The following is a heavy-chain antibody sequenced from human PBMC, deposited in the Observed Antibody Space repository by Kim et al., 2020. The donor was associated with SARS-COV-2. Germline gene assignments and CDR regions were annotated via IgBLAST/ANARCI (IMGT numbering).Heavy chain of an antibody. CDR2: INHSGST. D-gene: IGHD6-19*01. J-gene: IGHJ4*02. Sequence: SETLSLTCAVYGGSFSGYYWSWIRQPPGKGLEWIGEINHSGSTNYNPSLKSRVTISVDTSKNQFSLKLSSVTAADTAVYYCARASSAVAVYGYWGQGTLVTVSS. CDR1: GGSFSGYY. V-gene: IGHV4-34*01. CDR3: ARASSAVAVYGY.